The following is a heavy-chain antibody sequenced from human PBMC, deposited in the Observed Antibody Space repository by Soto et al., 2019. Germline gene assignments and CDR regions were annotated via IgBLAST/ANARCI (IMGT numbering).Heavy chain of an antibody. D-gene: IGHD4-17*01. CDR3: ASNTVTEIPWYFDY. J-gene: IGHJ4*02. CDR1: GGSISSSSYY. Sequence: QLQLQESGPGLVKPSETLSLTCTVSGGSISSSSYYWGWIRQPPGKGLEWIGSIYYSGSTYYNPSLKSRVTISVDTSKNQFSLKLRSVTAADTAVYYCASNTVTEIPWYFDYWGQGTLVTVSS. V-gene: IGHV4-39*01. CDR2: IYYSGST.